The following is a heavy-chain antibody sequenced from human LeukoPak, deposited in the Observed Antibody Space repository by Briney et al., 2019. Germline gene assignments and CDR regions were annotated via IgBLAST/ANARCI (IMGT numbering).Heavy chain of an antibody. V-gene: IGHV3-48*03. CDR3: ARKLQLNWFDP. CDR1: GFTFSSYE. D-gene: IGHD4-11*01. J-gene: IGHJ5*02. Sequence: PGGSLRLSCAASGFTFSSYEMNWVRQAPGKGLKWVSYISSSGSTIYYADSVKGRFTISRDNAKNSLYLQMNSLRAEDTAVYYCARKLQLNWFDPWGQGTLVTVSS. CDR2: ISSSGSTI.